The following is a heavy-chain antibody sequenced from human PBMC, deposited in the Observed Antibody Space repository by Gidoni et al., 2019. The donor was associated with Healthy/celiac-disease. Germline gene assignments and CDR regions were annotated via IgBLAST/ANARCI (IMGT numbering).Heavy chain of an antibody. Sequence: EVQLVESGGGLVQPGGSLRSSCPASGFTFISDTMKWVRQAPGKGLDGVSYIGSSSSTIYYADSVKGRFTISRDNAKNSLYLQMNSLRAEDTAVYYCARMFGQTGSYYYYGMDVWGQGTTVTVSS. V-gene: IGHV3-48*01. J-gene: IGHJ6*02. CDR1: GFTFISDT. CDR3: ARMFGQTGSYYYYGMDV. CDR2: IGSSSSTI. D-gene: IGHD3-16*01.